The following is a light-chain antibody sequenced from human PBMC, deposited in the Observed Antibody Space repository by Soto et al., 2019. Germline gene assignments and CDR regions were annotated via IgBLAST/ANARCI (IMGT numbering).Light chain of an antibody. J-gene: IGLJ3*02. CDR1: KLVDKS. CDR3: QVWDSDSDHWV. Sequence: SYELTQAPSVSVAPGQRARITCAGNKLVDKSVHWYQQKPGQAPGLVVYDDRDRPSGVPERFSGTNSDNVAALTIFRVEAGDEADYFCQVWDSDSDHWVFGGGTKLTVL. V-gene: IGLV3-21*02. CDR2: DDR.